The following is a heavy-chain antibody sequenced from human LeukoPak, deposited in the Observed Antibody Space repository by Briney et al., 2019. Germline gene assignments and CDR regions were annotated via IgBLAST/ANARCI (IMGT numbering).Heavy chain of an antibody. J-gene: IGHJ6*03. CDR2: ISGYNGNT. V-gene: IGHV1-18*01. Sequence: ASVKASCKASGYPSTSYGINWVRQAPGQGLGWMGWISGYNGNTTYAQKAQGRVTMTTDTPTKKAYWELRSLESDDTAVYYCARRWSGYYMDVWGKGTTVTVSS. CDR1: GYPSTSYG. CDR3: ARRWSGYYMDV.